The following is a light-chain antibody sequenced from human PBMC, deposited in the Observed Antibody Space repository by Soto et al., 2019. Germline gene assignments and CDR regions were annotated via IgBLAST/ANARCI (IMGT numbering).Light chain of an antibody. CDR3: LQHNSYPYT. CDR2: AAS. CDR1: QGIANF. V-gene: IGKV1-17*03. Sequence: DIQMTQSPSAMSASVGDRVTITCRASQGIANFLAWFQQKPGKVPNRLIFAASSLQSGVPSRFSGSGSGTEFTLTISSLQAEDFATYYCLQHNSYPYTFGQGTKLEIK. J-gene: IGKJ2*01.